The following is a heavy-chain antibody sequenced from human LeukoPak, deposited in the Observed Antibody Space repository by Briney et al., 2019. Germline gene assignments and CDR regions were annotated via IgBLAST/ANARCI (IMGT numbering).Heavy chain of an antibody. CDR1: GGSFSAYY. CDR2: IYHDGNT. J-gene: IGHJ4*02. Sequence: PSETLSLTCAVYGGSFSAYYWSWIRQPPGKGLEWIAEIYHDGNTNYNPSLKSRVTISVDTSNNHFSLKLSSVTAADTAVYYCARVLNARRSRTGLVTYYFDYWGQGTLVTVSS. D-gene: IGHD3/OR15-3a*01. V-gene: IGHV4-34*01. CDR3: ARVLNARRSRTGLVTYYFDY.